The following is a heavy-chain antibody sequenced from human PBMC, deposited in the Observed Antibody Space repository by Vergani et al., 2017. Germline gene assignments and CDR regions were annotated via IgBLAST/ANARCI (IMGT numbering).Heavy chain of an antibody. Sequence: EVQLLESGGDLVQPGGSLRLSCAASGFTFNHYAMNWVRQAPGKGLEWVSGISGSGGSTYYAGSVKGRFTISRDSSKNTLYLKMNSLSAGATAVYYCAKANPRNSGYDYLYYYHAMDVWGQGTTVTVSS. CDR1: GFTFNHYA. CDR2: ISGSGGST. CDR3: AKANPRNSGYDYLYYYHAMDV. J-gene: IGHJ6*02. V-gene: IGHV3-23*01. D-gene: IGHD5-12*01.